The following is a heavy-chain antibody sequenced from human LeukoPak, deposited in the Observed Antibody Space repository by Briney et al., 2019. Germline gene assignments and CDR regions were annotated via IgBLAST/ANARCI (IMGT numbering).Heavy chain of an antibody. Sequence: GGSLRLSCVASGFSFNGDWMTWVRQAPGKGLEWVANIKPDGSQKYYVDSVKGRFTISRDNAEKSLFLQMNSLRAEDTAVYYCVRDGPAFLDFDYWGQGTLVTVPS. J-gene: IGHJ4*02. V-gene: IGHV3-7*01. CDR2: IKPDGSQK. CDR1: GFSFNGDW. D-gene: IGHD2-2*01. CDR3: VRDGPAFLDFDY.